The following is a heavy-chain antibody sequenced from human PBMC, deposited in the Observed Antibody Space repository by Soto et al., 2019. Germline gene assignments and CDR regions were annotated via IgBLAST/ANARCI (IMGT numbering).Heavy chain of an antibody. CDR2: ISSSSYI. CDR3: ARDGRCSGGSCYDY. V-gene: IGHV3-21*01. J-gene: IGHJ4*02. CDR1: GFTFSSYS. Sequence: GGSLRLSCAASGFTFSSYSMNWVRQAPGKGLEWVSSISSSSYIYYADSVKGRFTISRDNAKNSLYLQMNSLRAEDTAVYYCARDGRCSGGSCYDYWGQGTLVTVS. D-gene: IGHD2-15*01.